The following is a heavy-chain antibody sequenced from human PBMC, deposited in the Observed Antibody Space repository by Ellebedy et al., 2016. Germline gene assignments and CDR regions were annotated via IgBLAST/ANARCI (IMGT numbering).Heavy chain of an antibody. J-gene: IGHJ4*02. D-gene: IGHD3-16*01. CDR3: ARDRLGDRGYFDY. V-gene: IGHV4-39*07. CDR1: GGSISSNSYY. CDR2: IYYSGST. Sequence: SETLSLTCTVSGGSISSNSYYWGWIRQPPGKGLEWIGNIYYSGSTHYNPSLKSRVTISRDTSKNQFSLTLGSVTAADAAVYYCARDRLGDRGYFDYWGQGTQVTVSS.